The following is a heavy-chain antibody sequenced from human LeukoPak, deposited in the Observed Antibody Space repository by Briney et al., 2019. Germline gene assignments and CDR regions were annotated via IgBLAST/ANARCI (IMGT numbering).Heavy chain of an antibody. CDR1: GGSFSGYY. J-gene: IGHJ3*02. CDR2: INHSGST. D-gene: IGHD2-2*01. V-gene: IGHV4-34*01. CDR3: ATRQGPYVVVGAFDI. Sequence: PSETLSLTCAVYGGSFSGYYWSWIRQPPGKGLEWIGEINHSGSTSYNPSLKSRVTISVDTSKNQFSLKLSSVTAADTAVYYCATRQGPYVVVGAFDIWGQGTMVTVSS.